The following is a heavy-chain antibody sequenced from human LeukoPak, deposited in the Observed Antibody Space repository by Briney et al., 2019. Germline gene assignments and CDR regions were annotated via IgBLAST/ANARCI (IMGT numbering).Heavy chain of an antibody. CDR1: GFTFSNYA. D-gene: IGHD5-12*01. CDR2: INSDGSST. Sequence: GGSLRLSCAASGFTFSNYAMNWVRQAPGKGLVWVSRINSDGSSTSYADSVKGRFTISRDNAKNTLYLQMNSLRAEDTAVYYCARDRYSGYDLLFYYYMDVWGKGTTVTVSS. CDR3: ARDRYSGYDLLFYYYMDV. J-gene: IGHJ6*03. V-gene: IGHV3-74*01.